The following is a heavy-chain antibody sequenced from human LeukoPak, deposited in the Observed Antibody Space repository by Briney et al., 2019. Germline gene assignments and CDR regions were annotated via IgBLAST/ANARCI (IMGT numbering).Heavy chain of an antibody. Sequence: PSETLSLTCTVSDDSISSSSYYWSWIRQPAGKGLEWTGRIYTSGSTNYNPSLKSRVTMSVDTSKNQFSLKLSSVTAADTAVYYCARVAYSSSWPNWFDPWGQGTLVTVSS. CDR1: DDSISSSSYY. D-gene: IGHD6-13*01. CDR3: ARVAYSSSWPNWFDP. J-gene: IGHJ5*02. V-gene: IGHV4-61*02. CDR2: IYTSGST.